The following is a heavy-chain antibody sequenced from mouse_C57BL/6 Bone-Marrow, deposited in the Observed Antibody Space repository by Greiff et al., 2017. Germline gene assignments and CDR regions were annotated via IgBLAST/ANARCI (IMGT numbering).Heavy chain of an antibody. CDR1: GFTFSDYG. CDR2: ISSGSSTI. CDR3: AICLRRSWFAY. J-gene: IGHJ3*01. Sequence: VKLMESGGGLVKPGGSLKLSCAASGFTFSDYGMHWVRQAPEKGLEWVAYISSGSSTIYYADTVKGRFTISRDNAKNTLFLQMTSLRSEDTAMYYYAICLRRSWFAYWGQGTLVTVAA. V-gene: IGHV5-17*01. D-gene: IGHD2-2*01.